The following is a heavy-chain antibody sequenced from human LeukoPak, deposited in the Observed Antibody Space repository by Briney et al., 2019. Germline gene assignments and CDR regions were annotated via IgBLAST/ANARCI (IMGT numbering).Heavy chain of an antibody. D-gene: IGHD3-22*01. CDR3: ATRRSYYHDSSGYYPLDY. J-gene: IGHJ4*02. Sequence: GGSLRLSCAASGFTFSSYAMSWVRQAPGKGLEWVSAISGSGGSTYYADSVKGRFTISRDNSKNTLYLQMNSLRAEDTAVYYCATRRSYYHDSSGYYPLDYWGQGTLVTVSS. CDR2: ISGSGGST. V-gene: IGHV3-23*01. CDR1: GFTFSSYA.